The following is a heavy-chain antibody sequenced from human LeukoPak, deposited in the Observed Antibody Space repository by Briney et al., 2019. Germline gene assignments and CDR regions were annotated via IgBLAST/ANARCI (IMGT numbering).Heavy chain of an antibody. CDR3: AKGRKFLATYDAFDI. CDR2: ISWNSGSI. V-gene: IGHV3-9*03. J-gene: IGHJ3*02. CDR1: GFTFDDYA. Sequence: GGSLRLSCAASGFTFDDYAMHWVRQAPGKGLEWVSGISWNSGSIGYADSVKGRFTISRDNAKNSLYLQMNSLRAEDMALYYCAKGRKFLATYDAFDIWGQGTMVTVSS.